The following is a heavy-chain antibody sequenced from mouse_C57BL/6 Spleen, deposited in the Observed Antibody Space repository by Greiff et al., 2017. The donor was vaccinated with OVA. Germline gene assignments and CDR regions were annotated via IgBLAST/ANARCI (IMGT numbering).Heavy chain of an antibody. CDR3: ARGCDSYVGYFDV. V-gene: IGHV1-50*01. CDR1: GYTFTSYW. CDR2: IDPSDSYT. Sequence: QVQLQQPGAELVKPGASVKLSCKASGYTFTSYWMQWVKQRPGQGLEWIGEIDPSDSYTNYNQKFKGKATLTVDKSSSTAYMQLSSLTSEDSAVYYCARGCDSYVGYFDVWGTGTTVTVSS. J-gene: IGHJ1*03. D-gene: IGHD1-1*01.